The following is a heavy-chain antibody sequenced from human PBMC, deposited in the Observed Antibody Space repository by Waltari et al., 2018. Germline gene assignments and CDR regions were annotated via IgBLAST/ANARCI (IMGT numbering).Heavy chain of an antibody. D-gene: IGHD4-17*01. CDR3: ASSLYGDYTQIWGRVFDY. J-gene: IGHJ4*02. CDR1: GFTFRSYA. Sequence: VQLLESGGGLVQSGGSLRLSCPASGFTFRSYALNWARQAPGNGGEWVSVISGSGGSTDYADSVKGRFTISRDNSKNTLYLQMNNLRVEDTAVYYCASSLYGDYTQIWGRVFDYWGQGTLVTVSS. V-gene: IGHV3-23*01. CDR2: ISGSGGST.